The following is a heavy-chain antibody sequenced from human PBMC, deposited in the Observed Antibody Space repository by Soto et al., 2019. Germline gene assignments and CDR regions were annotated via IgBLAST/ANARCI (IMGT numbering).Heavy chain of an antibody. CDR3: ARNSVVVKRSNWFDP. J-gene: IGHJ5*02. CDR1: GGSISSGGYY. D-gene: IGHD3-22*01. Sequence: PSETLSLTCTVSGGSISSGGYYWSWIRQHPGKGLEWIGYIYYSGSTYYNPSLKSRVTISVDTSKNQFSLKLSSVTAADTAVYYCARNSVVVKRSNWFDPWGQGTLVTVSS. CDR2: IYYSGST. V-gene: IGHV4-31*03.